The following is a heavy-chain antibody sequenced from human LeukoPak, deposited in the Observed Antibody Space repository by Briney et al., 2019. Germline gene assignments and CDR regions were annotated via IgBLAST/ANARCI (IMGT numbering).Heavy chain of an antibody. CDR1: GYSISSGYF. D-gene: IGHD2-15*01. CDR2: IYYSGST. J-gene: IGHJ4*02. V-gene: IGHV4-38-2*02. Sequence: SETLSLTCTVSGYSISSGYFWGWIRQPPGKGLEWIGSIYYSGSTYYNPSLKSRVTISVDTSKNQFSLKLSSVTAADTAVYYCARAHVAATRFWVPSHFDYWGQGTLVTVSS. CDR3: ARAHVAATRFWVPSHFDY.